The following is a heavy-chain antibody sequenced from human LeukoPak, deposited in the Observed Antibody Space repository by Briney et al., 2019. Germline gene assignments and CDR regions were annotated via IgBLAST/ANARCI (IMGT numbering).Heavy chain of an antibody. J-gene: IGHJ6*02. CDR2: ISSSGSTI. V-gene: IGHV3-11*01. Sequence: GGSLRLSCAASGFTFSDYYMSWIRQAPGKGLEWVSYISSSGSTIYYADSVKGRFTISRDNAKNSLYLQMNSLRAEDTAVYYCAREVSGQWLPPHTYYYYYGMDVWGQGTTVTVSS. CDR3: AREVSGQWLPPHTYYYYYGMDV. D-gene: IGHD3-22*01. CDR1: GFTFSDYY.